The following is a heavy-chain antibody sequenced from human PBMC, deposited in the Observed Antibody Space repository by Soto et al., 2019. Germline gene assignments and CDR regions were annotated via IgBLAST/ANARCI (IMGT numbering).Heavy chain of an antibody. CDR1: GVSMSSYY. CDR2: ISYSGST. D-gene: IGHD2-15*01. J-gene: IGHJ4*02. Sequence: ETLSLTCTVSGVSMSSYYWTWLRQSPGRGLEWIGYISYSGSTYYNPSLKSRVTISADTSKNQFSLRMNSMIAADTAVYYCARADPDASVGYWGQGTLVTVSS. V-gene: IGHV4-59*01. CDR3: ARADPDASVGY.